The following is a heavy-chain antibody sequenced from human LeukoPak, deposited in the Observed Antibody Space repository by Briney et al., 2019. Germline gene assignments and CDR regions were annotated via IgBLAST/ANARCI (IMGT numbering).Heavy chain of an antibody. CDR3: ARTYYYDSSGYYPW. D-gene: IGHD3-22*01. CDR2: IIPIFGTA. Sequence: ASVKVSCKASGYTFTSYAMSWVRQAPGQGLEWMGGIIPIFGTANYAQKFQGRVTITADESTSTAYMELSSLRSEDTAVYYCARTYYYDSSGYYPWWGQGTLVTVSS. CDR1: GYTFTSYA. V-gene: IGHV1-69*13. J-gene: IGHJ4*02.